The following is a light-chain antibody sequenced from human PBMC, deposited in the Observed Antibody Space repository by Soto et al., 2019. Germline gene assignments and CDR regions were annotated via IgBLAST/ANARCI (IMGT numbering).Light chain of an antibody. CDR1: QDISNY. V-gene: IGKV1-17*01. CDR2: AAS. J-gene: IGKJ5*01. CDR3: QQLDSYPIT. Sequence: DIQMTQSPSSLSASVGDRVTITCQASQDISNYLNWYQQKPGKAPNRLIYAASTLQSGVPSRFSGSGSGTEFTLTISSLQPEDFAIYYCQQLDSYPITFGQGTRLEIK.